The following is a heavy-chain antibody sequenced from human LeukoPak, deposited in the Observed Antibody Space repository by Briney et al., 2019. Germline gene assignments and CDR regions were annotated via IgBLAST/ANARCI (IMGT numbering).Heavy chain of an antibody. V-gene: IGHV3-30-3*01. D-gene: IGHD6-13*01. CDR1: GFTFSSYA. J-gene: IGHJ4*02. Sequence: PGGSLRLSCAASGFTFSSYAMHWVRQAPGKGLEWVAVISYDGSNKYYADSVKGRFTISRDNSKNTLYLQMNSLRAEDTAVYYCARTQQLPYWGQGTLVTVSS. CDR2: ISYDGSNK. CDR3: ARTQQLPY.